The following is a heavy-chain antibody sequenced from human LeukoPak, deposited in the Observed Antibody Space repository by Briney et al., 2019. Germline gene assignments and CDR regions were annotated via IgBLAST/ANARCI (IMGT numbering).Heavy chain of an antibody. J-gene: IGHJ6*03. D-gene: IGHD5-24*01. Sequence: SETLSLTCTVSGGSISSYYWSWIRQPPGKGLEWIGYIYYSGSTNYNPSLKSRVTISVDTSKNQFSLQLNSVTPEDTAVYYCARGLVGNGYSIYYYYYYMDVWGKGTTVTVSS. CDR2: IYYSGST. CDR1: GGSISSYY. CDR3: ARGLVGNGYSIYYYYYYMDV. V-gene: IGHV4-59*12.